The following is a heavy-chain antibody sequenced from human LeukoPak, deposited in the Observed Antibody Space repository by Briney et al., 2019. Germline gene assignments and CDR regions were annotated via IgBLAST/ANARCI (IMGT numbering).Heavy chain of an antibody. Sequence: GGSLRLSCAASGFTFSRYDMHWVRQDTGKGLEWVSAISTAGDTYYPGSVKGRFTVSRENAKNSLYLQMNSLSAGDTAVYYCARDISGGYDGLDVWGQGTTVTVSS. V-gene: IGHV3-13*01. J-gene: IGHJ6*02. CDR1: GFTFSRYD. CDR2: ISTAGDT. CDR3: ARDISGGYDGLDV. D-gene: IGHD3-22*01.